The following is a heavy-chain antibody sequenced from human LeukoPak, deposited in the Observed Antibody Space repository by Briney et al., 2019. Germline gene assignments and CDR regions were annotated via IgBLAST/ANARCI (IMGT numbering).Heavy chain of an antibody. CDR3: VRGAYIVGANNWFDP. CDR1: GGSFSGYY. Sequence: PSETLSLTCAVYGGSFSGYYWSWIRQPPGKGLEWIGEINHSGSTNYNPSLKSRVTISVDTSNNQFSLKLSSVTAADTAVYYCVRGAYIVGANNWFDPWGQGTLVTVSS. J-gene: IGHJ5*02. CDR2: INHSGST. V-gene: IGHV4-34*01. D-gene: IGHD1-26*01.